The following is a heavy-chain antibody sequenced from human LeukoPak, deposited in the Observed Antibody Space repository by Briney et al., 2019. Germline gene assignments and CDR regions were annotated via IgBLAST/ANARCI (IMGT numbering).Heavy chain of an antibody. V-gene: IGHV1-69*02. J-gene: IGHJ3*02. Sequence: ASVKVSCKASGGTFSSYTISWVRQAPGQGLEWMGRIIPILGIANYAQKFQGRVTITADKSTITAYMELSSLRSEDTAVYYCAQGSGGSCCHAFDIWGQGTMVTVSS. CDR1: GGTFSSYT. CDR3: AQGSGGSCCHAFDI. CDR2: IIPILGIA. D-gene: IGHD2-15*01.